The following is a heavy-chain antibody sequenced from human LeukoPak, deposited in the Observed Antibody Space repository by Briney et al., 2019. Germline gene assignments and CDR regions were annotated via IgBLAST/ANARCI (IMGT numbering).Heavy chain of an antibody. D-gene: IGHD6-19*01. Sequence: ASVKVSCKASGYTFTGYYMHWVRQAPGQGLEWMGWINPNSGGTNYAQKFLGRVTMTRDTSISTAYMELSRLRSDDTAVYYCARGPGYSSGWYGVSGLDYWGQGTLVTVSS. CDR2: INPNSGGT. CDR1: GYTFTGYY. V-gene: IGHV1-2*02. CDR3: ARGPGYSSGWYGVSGLDY. J-gene: IGHJ4*02.